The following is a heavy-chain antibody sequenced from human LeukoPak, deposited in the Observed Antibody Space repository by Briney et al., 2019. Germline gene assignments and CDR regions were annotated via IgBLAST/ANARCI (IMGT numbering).Heavy chain of an antibody. CDR2: INHSGST. J-gene: IGHJ5*02. CDR3: ARSPLGNWFDP. Sequence: PSETLSLTCAVFGGSLSGYYWSWIRQPPGKGLEWIGEINHSGSTNYIPSLKSRATISVDTSKNQFSLKLSSVTAADTAVYYCARSPLGNWFDPWGQGTLVTVSS. V-gene: IGHV4-34*01. CDR1: GGSLSGYY.